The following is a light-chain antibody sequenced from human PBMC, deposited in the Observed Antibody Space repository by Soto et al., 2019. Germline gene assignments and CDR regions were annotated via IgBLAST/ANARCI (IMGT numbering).Light chain of an antibody. CDR3: QQLKSYVT. CDR1: QSISSW. Sequence: IQMTQSPSTLSASVGDRVTITCRASQSISSWLAWYQQKPGKAPKLLIYKASSLESGVPSRFSGSGSGAEFTLTISSLQPEDFATYYCQQLKSYVTFGQGTRLEIK. V-gene: IGKV1-5*03. CDR2: KAS. J-gene: IGKJ5*01.